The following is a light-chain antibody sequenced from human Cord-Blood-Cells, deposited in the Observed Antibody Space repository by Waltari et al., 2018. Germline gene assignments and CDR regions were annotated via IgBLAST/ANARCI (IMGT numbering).Light chain of an antibody. Sequence: QSALTQPASVSGSPGQSITIPCPGTSSDVGGSNYVSWYQQTPGKAPKLMIYDVSNRPSGVSNRFSGSKSGNTASLTISGLQAEDEADYYCSSYTSSSTLEGVFGGGTKLTVL. V-gene: IGLV2-14*01. CDR2: DVS. J-gene: IGLJ2*01. CDR1: SSDVGGSNY. CDR3: SSYTSSSTLEGV.